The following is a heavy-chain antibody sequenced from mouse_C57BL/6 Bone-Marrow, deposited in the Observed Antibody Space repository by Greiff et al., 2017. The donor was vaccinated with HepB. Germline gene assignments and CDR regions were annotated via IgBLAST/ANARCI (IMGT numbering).Heavy chain of an antibody. V-gene: IGHV14-4*01. Sequence: EVQLQESGAELVRPGASVKLSCTASGFNIKDDYMHWVKQRPEQGLEWIGWIDPENGDTEYASKFQGKATITADTSSNTAYLQLRSLTSEDTADYDCATVQYYGSSNFDYWGQGTTLTVSS. CDR1: GFNIKDDY. CDR3: ATVQYYGSSNFDY. D-gene: IGHD1-1*01. CDR2: IDPENGDT. J-gene: IGHJ2*01.